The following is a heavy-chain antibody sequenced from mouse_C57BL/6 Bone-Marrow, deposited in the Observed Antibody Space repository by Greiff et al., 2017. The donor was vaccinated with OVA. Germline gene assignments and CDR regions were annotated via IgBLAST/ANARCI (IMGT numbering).Heavy chain of an antibody. V-gene: IGHV1-19*01. D-gene: IGHD2-14*01. CDR1: GYTFTAYY. Sequence: VQLKQSGPELVKPGASVKMSCQASGYTFTAYYMNWVKQSHGKSLEWIGVFHPYNGGTNYNQKFKGKAPLTVDKPSSTAYMELNSLPSDYSAGDYVERRYWFAYWGQGTLVTVSA. J-gene: IGHJ3*01. CDR2: FHPYNGGT. CDR3: ERRYWFAY.